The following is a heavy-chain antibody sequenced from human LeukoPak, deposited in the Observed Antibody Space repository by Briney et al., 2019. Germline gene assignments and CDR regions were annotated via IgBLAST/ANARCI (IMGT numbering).Heavy chain of an antibody. J-gene: IGHJ4*02. CDR1: GFTFSSYC. Sequence: PGGCLRLSCAASGFTFSSYCMRWVRPAPGEGRGWVAVIWYDGSNTYYAHSVKGRFTISRDNSKNTLYLQMNSLRAEDTAVYYCARERAELYDYWGQGTLVTVSS. CDR3: ARERAELYDY. CDR2: IWYDGSNT. V-gene: IGHV3-33*01. D-gene: IGHD3-10*01.